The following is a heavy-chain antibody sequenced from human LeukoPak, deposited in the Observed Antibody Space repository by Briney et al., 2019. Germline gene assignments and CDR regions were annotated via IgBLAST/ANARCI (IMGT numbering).Heavy chain of an antibody. CDR1: GFTFSSYS. Sequence: GGSLRLSCAASGFTFSSYSMNWVRQAPGKGLEWVSSISSSSSYIYYADSVKGRFTISRDNSRNTLYLQMNSLRAEDTAMYYCARVLSDSSGWYHFDYWGQGTLVTVSS. CDR3: ARVLSDSSGWYHFDY. D-gene: IGHD6-19*01. CDR2: ISSSSSYI. J-gene: IGHJ4*02. V-gene: IGHV3-21*04.